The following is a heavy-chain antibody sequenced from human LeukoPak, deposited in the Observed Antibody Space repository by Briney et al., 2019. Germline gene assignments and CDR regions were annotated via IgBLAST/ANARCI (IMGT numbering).Heavy chain of an antibody. CDR2: LSKSGST. Sequence: SETLSLTCTVSGGSISSYYWNWIRLPPGKGLEWIGYLSKSGSTNYSPSLKSRVTIFGDTSKNQFFLKLSSVTAADTAVYYCARARYVNSFYAFDIWGQGTLVTVSS. D-gene: IGHD3-9*01. CDR1: GGSISSYY. CDR3: ARARYVNSFYAFDI. J-gene: IGHJ3*02. V-gene: IGHV4-59*01.